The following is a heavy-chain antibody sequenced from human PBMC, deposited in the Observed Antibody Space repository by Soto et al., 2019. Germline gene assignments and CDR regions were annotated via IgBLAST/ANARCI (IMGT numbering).Heavy chain of an antibody. D-gene: IGHD5-18*01. CDR1: GFTFNNYP. V-gene: IGHV3-23*01. CDR2: ISGSGGST. J-gene: IGHJ6*02. CDR3: AGRGYGSYHYYGLDG. Sequence: EVQLLESGGGLVQPGGSLRLSCAASGFTFNNYPMSWVRQAPGKGLEWVSAISGSGGSTYYADSVKGRFTISRDNSKNTLYLQMNSLRDEDTAVYFCAGRGYGSYHYYGLDGWGQGTTVTVSS.